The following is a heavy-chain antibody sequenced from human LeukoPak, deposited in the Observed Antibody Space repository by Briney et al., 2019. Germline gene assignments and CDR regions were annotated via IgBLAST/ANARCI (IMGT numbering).Heavy chain of an antibody. Sequence: SVKLSCKASGGTFSSYAISWVRQAPGQGLEWMGGIIPIFGTANYAQKFQGRVTITADKSTSTAYMELSSLRSEDTAVYYCARVGFGEPIDYWGQGTLVTVSS. CDR3: ARVGFGEPIDY. J-gene: IGHJ4*02. CDR1: GGTFSSYA. V-gene: IGHV1-69*06. CDR2: IIPIFGTA. D-gene: IGHD3-10*01.